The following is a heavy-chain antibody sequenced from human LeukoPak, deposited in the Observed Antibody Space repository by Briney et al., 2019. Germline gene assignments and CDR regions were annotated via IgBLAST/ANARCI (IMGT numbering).Heavy chain of an antibody. V-gene: IGHV4-39*07. CDR1: GGSISSSSYY. CDR3: ARDLPVWELPGGTWFDP. CDR2: IYYSGST. D-gene: IGHD1-26*01. J-gene: IGHJ5*02. Sequence: SETLSLTCTVSGGSISSSSYYWGWIRQPPGKGLEWIGSIYYSGSTYYNPSLKSRVTISVDTSENQFSLKLSSVTAADTAVYYCARDLPVWELPGGTWFDPWGQGTLVTVSS.